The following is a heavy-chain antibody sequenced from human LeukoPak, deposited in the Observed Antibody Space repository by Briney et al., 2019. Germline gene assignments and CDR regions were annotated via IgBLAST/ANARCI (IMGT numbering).Heavy chain of an antibody. Sequence: SETLSLTCAVYGGSFSGYYWSWIRQPPGKGLEWIGEINHSGSTNYNPSLKSRVTISVDTSKNQFSLKLSSATAADTAVYYCAGARGMATTYYFDYWGQGTLVTVSS. V-gene: IGHV4-34*01. CDR3: AGARGMATTYYFDY. CDR1: GGSFSGYY. J-gene: IGHJ4*02. CDR2: INHSGST. D-gene: IGHD5-24*01.